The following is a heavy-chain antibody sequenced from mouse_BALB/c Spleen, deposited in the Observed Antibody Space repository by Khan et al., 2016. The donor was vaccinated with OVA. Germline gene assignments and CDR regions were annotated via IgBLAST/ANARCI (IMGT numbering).Heavy chain of an antibody. CDR3: TSSGYANPFAF. V-gene: IGHV1S81*02. J-gene: IGHJ3*01. CDR2: INPSNDVT. Sequence: QVQLKQSGAELVKPGASVKLSCKASGYTFSSYYMYWVKQRPGQGLEWIGGINPSNDVTNFNEKFKTKATLTVDKSSSTAYMQLSSLTSEDSSVYYFTSSGYANPFAFWGQGTLVTVSA. CDR1: GYTFSSYY. D-gene: IGHD2-10*02.